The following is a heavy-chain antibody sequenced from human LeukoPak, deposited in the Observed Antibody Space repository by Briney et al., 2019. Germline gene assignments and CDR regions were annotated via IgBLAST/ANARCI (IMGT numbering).Heavy chain of an antibody. Sequence: SETLSLTCTVSGGSITSYHWSWIRQPPGKGLEWIRYISYSGTTIYNPSLKSRVTISIDASKNQFPLKLSSVTAADAAIYYCAGEDFGGYRFDYWGQGTLVTVFS. D-gene: IGHD4-23*01. CDR1: GGSITSYH. V-gene: IGHV4-59*01. CDR3: AGEDFGGYRFDY. J-gene: IGHJ4*02. CDR2: ISYSGTT.